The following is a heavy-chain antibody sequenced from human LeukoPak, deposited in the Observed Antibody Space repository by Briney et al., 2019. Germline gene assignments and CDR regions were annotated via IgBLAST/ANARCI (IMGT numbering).Heavy chain of an antibody. V-gene: IGHV3-7*03. CDR3: AKQDYGSGSYYFDY. D-gene: IGHD3-10*01. J-gene: IGHJ4*02. CDR1: GFTLSRYW. CDR2: INEDGSEK. Sequence: GGSLRLSCAASGFTLSRYWMSWVRQAPGKGLEWVANINEDGSEKDYVDSVKGRLTISRDNAKNSLYLQMNSLRAEDTAVYYCAKQDYGSGSYYFDYWGQGTLVTVSS.